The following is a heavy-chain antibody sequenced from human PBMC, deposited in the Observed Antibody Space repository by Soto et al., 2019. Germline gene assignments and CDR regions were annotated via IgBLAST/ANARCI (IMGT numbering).Heavy chain of an antibody. CDR2: VDTAGGT. CDR1: GFTFSSHD. Sequence: EVQLVESGGGLVQPGGSLRLSCAASGFTFSSHDMHWVRQGTGKGLEWVSGVDTAGGTYYPVSVKGRFTISRYNAKNSVYLQMSSLGATDTAVYYCAREIASPGNWYFELWGRGTLVTVSS. CDR3: AREIASPGNWYFEL. J-gene: IGHJ2*01. V-gene: IGHV3-13*04. D-gene: IGHD6-13*01.